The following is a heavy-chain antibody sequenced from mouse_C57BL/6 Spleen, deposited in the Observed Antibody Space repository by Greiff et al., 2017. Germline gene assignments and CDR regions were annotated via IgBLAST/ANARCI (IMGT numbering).Heavy chain of an antibody. J-gene: IGHJ3*01. CDR2: INPNNGGT. D-gene: IGHD4-1*01. Sequence: EVKLMESGPELVKPGASVKIPCKASGYTFTDYNMDWVKQSHGKSLEWIGDINPNNGGTIYNQKFKGKATLTVDKSSSTAYMELRSLTSEDTAVYYCARWEFAYWGQGTLVTVSA. CDR3: ARWEFAY. CDR1: GYTFTDYN. V-gene: IGHV1-18*01.